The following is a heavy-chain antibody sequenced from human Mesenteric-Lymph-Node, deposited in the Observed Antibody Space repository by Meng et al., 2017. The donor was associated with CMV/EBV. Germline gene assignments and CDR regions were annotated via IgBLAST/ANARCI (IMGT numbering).Heavy chain of an antibody. J-gene: IGHJ2*01. Sequence: GESLKISCAATGFTFSSYAMNWVRQAPGKGLEWVSVIYSGGTSTYYADSVKGRFTISRDNSKNTLYLQMNSLRVEDTAVYYCAKDEGHCSSTYCTIRYFDLWGRGTLVTVSS. V-gene: IGHV3-23*03. D-gene: IGHD2-2*01. CDR1: GFTFSSYA. CDR2: IYSGGTST. CDR3: AKDEGHCSSTYCTIRYFDL.